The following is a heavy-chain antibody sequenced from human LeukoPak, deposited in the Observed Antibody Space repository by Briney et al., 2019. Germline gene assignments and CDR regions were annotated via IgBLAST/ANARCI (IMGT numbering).Heavy chain of an antibody. D-gene: IGHD3-9*01. CDR2: ITGSGDTT. CDR3: AKWGDYDILTGYYVSDF. Sequence: GGSLRLSCAASGFIFRNYAMSWVRQAPGKAREWVSAITGSGDTTYYADSVKGRFTISRDNSKNTLYVEMKTLRAEDTAVYYCAKWGDYDILTGYYVSDFWGQGTLVTVSS. V-gene: IGHV3-23*01. CDR1: GFIFRNYA. J-gene: IGHJ4*02.